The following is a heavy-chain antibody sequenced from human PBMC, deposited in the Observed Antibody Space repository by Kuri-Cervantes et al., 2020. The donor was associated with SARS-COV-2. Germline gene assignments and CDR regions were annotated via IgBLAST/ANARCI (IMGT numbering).Heavy chain of an antibody. V-gene: IGHV1-2*04. D-gene: IGHD2-15*01. CDR3: ARYCGGKRPYFDY. CDR1: GYTFTGYY. Sequence: GESLKISCKASGYTFTGYYMHWVRQAPGQGLEWMGWINPNSGGTNYAQKFQGWVTMTRDTSISTAYMELSRLRSDDTAVYYCARYCGGKRPYFDYWGQGTLVTVSS. CDR2: INPNSGGT. J-gene: IGHJ4*02.